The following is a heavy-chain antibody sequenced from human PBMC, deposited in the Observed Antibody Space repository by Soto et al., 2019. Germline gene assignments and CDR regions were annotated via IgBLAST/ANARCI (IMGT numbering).Heavy chain of an antibody. CDR1: GGSISSYY. V-gene: IGHV4-59*08. D-gene: IGHD2-15*01. J-gene: IGHJ4*02. CDR2: IYYSGST. CDR3: ARHVDCSGGSCYYFGY. Sequence: PSETLSLTCTVSGGSISSYYWSWIRQPPGKGLEWIGYIYYSGSTNYNPSLKSRVTISVDTSKNQFSLKLSSVTAADTAVYYCARHVDCSGGSCYYFGYWGQGTLVTVSS.